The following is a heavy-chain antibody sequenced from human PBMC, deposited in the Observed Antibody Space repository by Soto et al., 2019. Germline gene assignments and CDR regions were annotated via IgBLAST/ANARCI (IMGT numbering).Heavy chain of an antibody. V-gene: IGHV3-23*01. Sequence: EVQLLESGGGLVQPGGSLRLSCAASGFTFSSYAMSWVRQPPGKGLEWVSTISGGGDGTYYADSMKGHFTISRDNSKKTLYLLMNSLRAEDTAIYYCAKKGLCYRTALCSGSGCHYAFDMWGQGTMVTVSS. CDR2: ISGGGDGT. D-gene: IGHD2-15*01. CDR3: AKKGLCYRTALCSGSGCHYAFDM. J-gene: IGHJ3*02. CDR1: GFTFSSYA.